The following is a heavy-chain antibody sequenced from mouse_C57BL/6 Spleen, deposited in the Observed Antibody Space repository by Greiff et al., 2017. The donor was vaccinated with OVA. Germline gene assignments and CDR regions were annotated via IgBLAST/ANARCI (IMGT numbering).Heavy chain of an antibody. CDR2: INPGSGGT. J-gene: IGHJ4*01. Sequence: VQLQQSGAELVRPGTSVKVSCKASGYAFTNYLIEWVKQRPGQGLEWIGVINPGSGGTNYNEKFKGKATLTADKSSSTAYMQLSSLTSEDSAVYVCARHYYGSSWAMDYWGQGTSVTVSS. CDR1: GYAFTNYL. D-gene: IGHD1-1*01. V-gene: IGHV1-54*01. CDR3: ARHYYGSSWAMDY.